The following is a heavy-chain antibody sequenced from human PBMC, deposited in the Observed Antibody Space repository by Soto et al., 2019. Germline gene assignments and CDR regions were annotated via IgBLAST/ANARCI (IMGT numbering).Heavy chain of an antibody. CDR3: AKDLYDSSGLGYYGMDV. D-gene: IGHD3-22*01. J-gene: IGHJ6*02. CDR1: GFTFSSYG. CDR2: ISYDGSNK. V-gene: IGHV3-30*18. Sequence: QVQLVESGGGVVQPGRSLRLSCAASGFTFSSYGMHWVRQAPGKGLEWVAVISYDGSNKYYADSVKGRFTISRDNSKNTLYLQMNSLRAEDTAVYYCAKDLYDSSGLGYYGMDVWGQGTTVTVSS.